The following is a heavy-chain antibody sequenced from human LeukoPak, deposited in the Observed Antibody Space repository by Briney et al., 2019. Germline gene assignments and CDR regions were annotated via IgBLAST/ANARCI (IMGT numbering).Heavy chain of an antibody. CDR1: GYTFTSYD. D-gene: IGHD1-26*01. J-gene: IGHJ3*02. CDR3: ARGRGGSYSFSPIDAFDI. CDR2: MNPNSGNT. V-gene: IGHV1-8*01. Sequence: ASVKVSCKASGYTFTSYDINWVRQATGQGLEWMGWMNPNSGNTGYAQKFQGRVTMTRNTSISTAYMELSSLRSGDTAVYYCARGRGGSYSFSPIDAFDIWGQGTMVTVSS.